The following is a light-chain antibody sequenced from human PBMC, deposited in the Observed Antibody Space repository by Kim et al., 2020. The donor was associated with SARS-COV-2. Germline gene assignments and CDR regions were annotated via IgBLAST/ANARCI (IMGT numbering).Light chain of an antibody. V-gene: IGLV1-44*01. J-gene: IGLJ2*01. CDR3: AAWDDSLNGVV. CDR2: RDS. CDR1: SSNIGGNT. Sequence: GHWVTISCSGSSSNIGGNTVHWYQQVPRTAPKLLIYRDSQRPSGVPDRFSGSKSGTSASLAISGLQSEDESDYYCAAWDDSLNGVVFGGGTQLTVL.